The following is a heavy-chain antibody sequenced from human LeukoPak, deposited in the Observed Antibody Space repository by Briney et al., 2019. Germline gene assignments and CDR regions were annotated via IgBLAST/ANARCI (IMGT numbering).Heavy chain of an antibody. CDR1: EFTFSDYY. J-gene: IGHJ4*02. V-gene: IGHV3-11*05. CDR3: ARGGGYYFDY. D-gene: IGHD6-13*01. CDR2: ISGSSSHT. Sequence: GGSLRLSCAASEFTFSDYYMNWIRQAPGKGLEWLSYISGSSSHTNYADSVKGRFTISRDNAKNSLYLQMNSLRAEDSAVYYCARGGGYYFDYWGQGTLVTVSP.